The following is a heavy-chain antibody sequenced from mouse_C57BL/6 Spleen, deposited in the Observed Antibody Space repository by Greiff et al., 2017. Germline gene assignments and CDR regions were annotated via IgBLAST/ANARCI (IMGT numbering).Heavy chain of an antibody. CDR3: TRPSPYGPFAY. D-gene: IGHD1-1*02. CDR2: IRNKANNHAT. V-gene: IGHV6-6*01. J-gene: IGHJ3*01. Sequence: EVMLVASGGGLVQPGGSMKLSCAASGFTFSDAWMDWVRQSPEKGLEWVAEIRNKANNHATYYAESVKGRFTISRDDSKSSVYLQMNSLRAEDTGIYYCTRPSPYGPFAYWGQGTLVTVSA. CDR1: GFTFSDAW.